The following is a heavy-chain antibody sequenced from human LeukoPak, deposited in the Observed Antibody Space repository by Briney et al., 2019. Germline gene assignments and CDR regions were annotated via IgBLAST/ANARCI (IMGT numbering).Heavy chain of an antibody. CDR1: GYTFTTYG. CDR2: ISAYNGNT. Sequence: ASVKVSCKPSGYTFTTYGISWVRQAPGQGLEWMGWISAYNGNTNYAQKLQGRVTMTTDTSTSTAYMELRRLRYDDTAVYYCARVVMITFGGVIAKDYWGQGTLVTVSS. J-gene: IGHJ4*02. D-gene: IGHD3-16*02. V-gene: IGHV1-18*01. CDR3: ARVVMITFGGVIAKDY.